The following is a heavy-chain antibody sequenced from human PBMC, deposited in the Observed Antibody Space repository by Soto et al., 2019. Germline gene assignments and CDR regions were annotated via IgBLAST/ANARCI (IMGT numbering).Heavy chain of an antibody. CDR3: ARGLQGFDY. V-gene: IGHV3-30*09. CDR1: GFSLTVYS. J-gene: IGHJ4*02. CDR2: MQPDGVTK. Sequence: QVQLVESGGGVVQPGRSLRLSCRISGFSLTVYSMNWVRQALGKGLEWVAVMQPDGVTKNYADSVQGRFVISGDNSKNTLYLEMDSLTPEDTAIYYCARGLQGFDYWGQGTLVTVSS.